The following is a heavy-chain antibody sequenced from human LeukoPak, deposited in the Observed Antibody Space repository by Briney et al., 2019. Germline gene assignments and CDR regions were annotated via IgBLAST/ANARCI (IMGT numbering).Heavy chain of an antibody. V-gene: IGHV1-2*02. Sequence: ASVKVSCKASGYTFTGYYMHWVRQAPGQGLEWMGWINPNSGGTNYAQKFQGRVTMTRDTSISTAYMELSRLRSDDTAVYYCASKGGGGRYSGDAFDIWGQGTMVTVSS. J-gene: IGHJ3*02. CDR1: GYTFTGYY. CDR2: INPNSGGT. D-gene: IGHD1-26*01. CDR3: ASKGGGGRYSGDAFDI.